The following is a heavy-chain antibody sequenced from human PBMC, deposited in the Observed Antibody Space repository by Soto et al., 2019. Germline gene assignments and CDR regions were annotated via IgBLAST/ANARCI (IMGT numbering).Heavy chain of an antibody. CDR1: GGSISSYY. V-gene: IGHV4-59*08. J-gene: IGHJ4*02. D-gene: IGHD4-17*01. CDR3: ASRYGGTLDY. Sequence: PSETLSLTCAVSGGSISSYYWSWIRQPPGKGLEWIGYIYYSGSTNYNPSLKSRVTISVDTSKTHFSLKLSSVTAADPAVYYCASRYGGTLDYGGQGTLVPVSS. CDR2: IYYSGST.